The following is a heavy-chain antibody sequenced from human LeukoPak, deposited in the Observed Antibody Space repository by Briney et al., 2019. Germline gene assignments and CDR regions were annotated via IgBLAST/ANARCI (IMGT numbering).Heavy chain of an antibody. CDR2: FSNSGSN. J-gene: IGHJ3*02. CDR1: NDSIKVYY. CDR3: ARYEVGSSGAEAFDI. V-gene: IGHV4-59*01. Sequence: SETLSLTCTVSNDSIKVYYWKWIRQPPGKGLEWIGFFSNSGSNNYNPSLKGPVTISIDTSKRQFSLNFRPAAAADTAGYYCARYEVGSSGAEAFDIWGQGTMVTVSS. D-gene: IGHD6-13*01.